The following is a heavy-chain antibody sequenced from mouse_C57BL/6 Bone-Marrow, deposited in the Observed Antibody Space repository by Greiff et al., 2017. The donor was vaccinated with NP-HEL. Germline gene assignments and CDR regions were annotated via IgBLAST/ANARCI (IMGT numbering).Heavy chain of an antibody. D-gene: IGHD1-1*01. Sequence: QVQLQQPGTELVKPGASVKLSYKASGYTFTSYWMHWVKQRPGQGLEWIGNINPSNGGTNYNEKFKSKATLTVDKSSSTAYMQLSSLTSEDSAVYYCARGAYYYGSSFPTDYWGQGTTLTVSS. J-gene: IGHJ2*01. CDR1: GYTFTSYW. CDR3: ARGAYYYGSSFPTDY. CDR2: INPSNGGT. V-gene: IGHV1-53*01.